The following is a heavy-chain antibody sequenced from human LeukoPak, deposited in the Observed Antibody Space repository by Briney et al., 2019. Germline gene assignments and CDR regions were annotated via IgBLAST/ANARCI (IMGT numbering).Heavy chain of an antibody. J-gene: IGHJ3*02. V-gene: IGHV3-20*04. CDR2: INWNGGST. CDR3: ARGTGHQLYDSSGYTAFDI. D-gene: IGHD3-22*01. Sequence: GGSLRLSCAASGFTFDDYGMSWVRQARGKGLEWVSGINWNGGSTGYADSVKGRFTISRDNAKNSLSLQMNSLRAEDTAVYYCARGTGHQLYDSSGYTAFDIWGQGTMVTVSS. CDR1: GFTFDDYG.